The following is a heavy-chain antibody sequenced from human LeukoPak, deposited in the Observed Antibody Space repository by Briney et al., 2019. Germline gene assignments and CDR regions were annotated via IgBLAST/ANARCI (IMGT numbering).Heavy chain of an antibody. D-gene: IGHD2-15*01. CDR3: ARDEGAYCSGDTCYPGYFQH. CDR1: GFTFSGYT. CDR2: ISVDGSNK. V-gene: IGHV3-30*04. J-gene: IGHJ1*01. Sequence: GSLRLSCVASGFTFSGYTVHWVRQAPGKGLGWVAVISVDGSNKYYTDSVKGRFTISRDNSKNTLYLQMNSLRPDDTAVYYCARDEGAYCSGDTCYPGYFQHWGQGTLVTVSS.